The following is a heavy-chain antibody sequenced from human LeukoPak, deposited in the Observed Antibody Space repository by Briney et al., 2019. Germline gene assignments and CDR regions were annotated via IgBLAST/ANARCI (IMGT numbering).Heavy chain of an antibody. CDR2: IYYSGST. V-gene: IGHV4-59*01. D-gene: IGHD5-24*01. CDR1: GGSISSYY. CDR3: ARDTRRDGYNGFDY. J-gene: IGHJ4*02. Sequence: PSETLSLTCTVSGGSISSYYWSWIRQPPGKGLEWIGYIYYSGSTNYNPSLKSRVTISVDTSKNQFSLKLSSVTAADTAVYYCARDTRRDGYNGFDYWGQGTLVTVSS.